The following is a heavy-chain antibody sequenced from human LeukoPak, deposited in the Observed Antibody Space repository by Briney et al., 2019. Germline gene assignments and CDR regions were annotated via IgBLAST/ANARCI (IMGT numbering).Heavy chain of an antibody. CDR3: AKPPPDSSSWLFDY. CDR2: ISGNGGST. CDR1: GFIFSTYA. Sequence: GGSLRLSCAASGFIFSTYAMSGVRQAPGKGLEWVSTISGNGGSTYYADSVEGRFTISRDNSKNTLYLQMNSLRVEDTAVYYCAKPPPDSSSWLFDYWGQGALVTVSS. J-gene: IGHJ4*02. V-gene: IGHV3-23*01. D-gene: IGHD6-13*01.